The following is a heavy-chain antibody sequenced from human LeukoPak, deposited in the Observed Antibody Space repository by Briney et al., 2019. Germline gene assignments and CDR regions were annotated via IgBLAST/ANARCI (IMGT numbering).Heavy chain of an antibody. D-gene: IGHD7-27*01. CDR3: TRAAGDSSPFDY. CDR1: GFTFGDYA. V-gene: IGHV3-49*04. Sequence: GGFLRLSCTASGFTFGDYAMSWVRQAPGKGLEWVGFIISKAYGGTTEYAASVKGRFTISRDDSKSIAYLQMNSLKTEDTAVYYCTRAAGDSSPFDYWGQGTLVTVSS. J-gene: IGHJ4*02. CDR2: IISKAYGGTT.